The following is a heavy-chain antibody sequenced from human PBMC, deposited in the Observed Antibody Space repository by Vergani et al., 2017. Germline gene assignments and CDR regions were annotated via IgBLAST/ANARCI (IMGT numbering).Heavy chain of an antibody. J-gene: IGHJ4*02. Sequence: QVQLQESGPGLVKPSETLSLTCTVSGGSISSSSYYWGWIRQPPGKGLEWIGSIYYSGSTYYNPSLKSRVTISVDTSKNQFSLKLSSVTAADTAVYYCARVYDYVWGSYRLFDYWGQGTLVTVSS. CDR2: IYYSGST. CDR1: GGSISSSSYY. CDR3: ARVYDYVWGSYRLFDY. V-gene: IGHV4-39*07. D-gene: IGHD3-16*02.